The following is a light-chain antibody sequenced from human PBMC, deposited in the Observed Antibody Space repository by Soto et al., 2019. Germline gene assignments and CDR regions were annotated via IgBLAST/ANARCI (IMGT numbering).Light chain of an antibody. CDR2: ENN. CDR3: QSYDSSLSGYV. Sequence: QPVLPQPPSVSEAPGQRVTISCTGSSSNIGAGYEAHWYQQVPGTAPKLLIYENNNRPSGVPDRFSGSKSGTSASLAITGLQAEDEAEYYCQSYDSSLSGYVFGTGTKVTVL. V-gene: IGLV1-40*01. J-gene: IGLJ1*01. CDR1: SSNIGAGYE.